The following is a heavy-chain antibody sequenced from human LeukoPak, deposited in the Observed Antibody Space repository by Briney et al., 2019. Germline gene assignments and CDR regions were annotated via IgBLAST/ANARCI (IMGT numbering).Heavy chain of an antibody. D-gene: IGHD3-22*01. V-gene: IGHV1-2*02. CDR1: GYTFTGFY. CDR2: IDPNIGTT. J-gene: IGHJ4*02. Sequence: GASVKVSCKASGYTFTGFYMHWVRQAPGQGLEWMGWIDPNIGTTKYSQKFQGRVTMTRDTSISEVYMGLSRLRSDDTAVYYCARLLEHYYFDASGYYDDDYWGQGTPIIVSS. CDR3: ARLLEHYYFDASGYYDDDY.